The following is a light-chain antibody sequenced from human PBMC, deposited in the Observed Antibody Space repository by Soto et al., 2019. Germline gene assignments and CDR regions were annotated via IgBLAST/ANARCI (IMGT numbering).Light chain of an antibody. CDR3: QQYNNWPRTWT. CDR1: QSVSSN. Sequence: EIVMTQSPATLSVSPGERATLSCRASQSVSSNLAWYQQKPGQAPSLLIYGASTRATGIPARFSGSGSGTEFTLTISSLHSEDFAVYYCQQYNNWPRTWTFGQGTKVEIK. CDR2: GAS. J-gene: IGKJ1*01. V-gene: IGKV3-15*01.